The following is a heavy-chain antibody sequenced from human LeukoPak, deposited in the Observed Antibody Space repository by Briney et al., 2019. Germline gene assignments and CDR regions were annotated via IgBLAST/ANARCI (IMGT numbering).Heavy chain of an antibody. J-gene: IGHJ4*02. V-gene: IGHV3-21*04. Sequence: GSLRLSCAASGFTFSSYSMNWVRQAPGKGLEWVSSISSTSSYIYYADSVKDRFTISRDNAKNSLYLQMNSLRAEDTAVYYCAREAPERGYSYGYGQREVDYWGQGTLVTVSS. CDR1: GFTFSSYS. CDR3: AREAPERGYSYGYGQREVDY. CDR2: ISSTSSYI. D-gene: IGHD5-18*01.